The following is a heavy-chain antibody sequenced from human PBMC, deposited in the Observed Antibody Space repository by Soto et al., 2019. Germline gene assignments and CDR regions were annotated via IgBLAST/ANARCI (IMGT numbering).Heavy chain of an antibody. Sequence: EVQLLESGGGLVQPGGSLRLSCAASGFTFISYAMSWVRQAPGKGLEWVSAISGSGGSTYYADSVKGRFTISRDNSKNTLYLQMNSLRAEDTAVYYCAKDSDIVVVVAATFYGMDVWGQGTTVTVSS. J-gene: IGHJ6*02. D-gene: IGHD2-15*01. CDR3: AKDSDIVVVVAATFYGMDV. CDR1: GFTFISYA. V-gene: IGHV3-23*01. CDR2: ISGSGGST.